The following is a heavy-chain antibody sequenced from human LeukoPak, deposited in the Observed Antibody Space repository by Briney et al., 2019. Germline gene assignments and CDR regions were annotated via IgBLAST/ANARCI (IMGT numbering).Heavy chain of an antibody. J-gene: IGHJ6*02. Sequence: SETLSLTCTVSGGSISSGDYYWSWIRQPPGKGLEWIGYIYYSGSTYYNPSLKSRVTVSEDMSKNHFSLRLSSVTAADTAVYYCARHVQDLGIKVWGQGTTVTVSS. CDR1: GGSISSGDYY. CDR3: ARHVQDLGIKV. CDR2: IYYSGST. V-gene: IGHV4-30-4*01.